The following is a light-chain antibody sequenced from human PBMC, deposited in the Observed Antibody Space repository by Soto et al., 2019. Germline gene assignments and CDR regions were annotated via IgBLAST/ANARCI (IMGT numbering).Light chain of an antibody. CDR3: SSYAGNIGVR. Sequence: QSVLTQPPSASGTPGQRVTISCSGSSSNIGSNTVNWYQHLPGTAPKLLIYNNNQRPSGVPDRFSGSKSGTSASLAISGLQSEDEADYYCSSYAGNIGVRFGGGTKLTVL. CDR1: SSNIGSNT. V-gene: IGLV1-44*01. J-gene: IGLJ2*01. CDR2: NNN.